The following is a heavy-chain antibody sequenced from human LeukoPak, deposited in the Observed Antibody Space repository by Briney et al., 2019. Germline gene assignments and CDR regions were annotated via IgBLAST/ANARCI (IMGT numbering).Heavy chain of an antibody. CDR3: ARVVATTVSDY. CDR1: GGSVSSGSYY. CDR2: IYYSRST. V-gene: IGHV4-61*01. D-gene: IGHD5-12*01. Sequence: PSETLSLTCTVSGGSVSSGSYYWSWIRRPPGKGLGWIGYIYYSRSTNYNPSLKSRVTISVDTSRNEFCLNLSSVTAADTAVYDCARVVATTVSDYWGQGTLVTVSS. J-gene: IGHJ4*02.